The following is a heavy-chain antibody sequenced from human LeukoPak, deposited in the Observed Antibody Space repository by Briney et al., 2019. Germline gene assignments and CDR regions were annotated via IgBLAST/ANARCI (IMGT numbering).Heavy chain of an antibody. CDR2: INHSGST. J-gene: IGHJ4*02. V-gene: IGHV4-34*01. CDR1: GGSFSGYY. CDR3: ARGQAYYDFWSGHSSPDY. Sequence: SETLSLTCAAYGGSFSGYYWSWIRQPPGKGLEWIGEINHSGSTNCNPSLKSRVTISVDTSKNQFSLKLSSVTAADTAVYYCARGQAYYDFWSGHSSPDYWGQGTLVTVSS. D-gene: IGHD3-3*01.